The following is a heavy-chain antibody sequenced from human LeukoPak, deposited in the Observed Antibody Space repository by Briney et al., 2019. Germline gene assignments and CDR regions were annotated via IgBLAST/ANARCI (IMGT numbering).Heavy chain of an antibody. CDR3: ASLLDSSGGWYLVYDY. D-gene: IGHD6-19*01. CDR2: IDPSDSYT. CDR1: EYSFPSYW. J-gene: IGHJ4*02. V-gene: IGHV5-10-1*01. Sequence: GESLRISCKGSEYSFPSYWISWVRQMPGKGLERMGRIDPSDSYTNYSPSFQGHVTISADKSISTASLQWSSLKASDTAMYYCASLLDSSGGWYLVYDYWGQGTLVTVSS.